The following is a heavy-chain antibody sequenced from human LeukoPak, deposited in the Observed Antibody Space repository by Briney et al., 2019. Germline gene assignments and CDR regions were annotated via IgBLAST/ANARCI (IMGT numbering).Heavy chain of an antibody. CDR3: ARDRGGIAAAGSAEYFQH. CDR1: GGTFSSYA. CDR2: INTNTGNP. J-gene: IGHJ1*01. Sequence: GASVKVSCKASGGTFSSYAMNWVRQAPGQGLEWMGWINTNTGNPTYAQGFTGRFVFSLDTSVSTAYLQISSLKAEDTAVYYCARDRGGIAAAGSAEYFQHWGQGTLVTVSS. D-gene: IGHD6-13*01. V-gene: IGHV7-4-1*02.